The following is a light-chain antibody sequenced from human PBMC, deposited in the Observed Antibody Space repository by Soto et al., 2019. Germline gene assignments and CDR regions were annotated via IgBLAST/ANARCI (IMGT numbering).Light chain of an antibody. V-gene: IGLV2-14*01. CDR2: EVT. Sequence: QFALTQPASVSGSPGQSITISCTGTSSDVGLYNYVSWYQQHPGQAPRLMIYEVTNRPSGVSNRFSGSKSGNTASLTISGLQTEDEADYYCSSKSSSSPPYVFGTGTKVTVL. CDR1: SSDVGLYNY. CDR3: SSKSSSSPPYV. J-gene: IGLJ1*01.